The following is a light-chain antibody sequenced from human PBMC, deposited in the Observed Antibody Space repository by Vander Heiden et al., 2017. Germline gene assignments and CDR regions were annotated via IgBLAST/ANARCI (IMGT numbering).Light chain of an antibody. V-gene: IGLV4-60*03. J-gene: IGLJ3*02. CDR1: SGHSSYI. Sequence: QPVLTQSSSASASLGSSVKLTCTLSSGHSSYIIAWHQQQPGKAPRYLMKLEGSGSYNKGSGVPDRFSGSSSGADRYLTISNLQSDDEADYYCETWDSNTRVFGGGTKLT. CDR3: ETWDSNTRV. CDR2: LEGSGSY.